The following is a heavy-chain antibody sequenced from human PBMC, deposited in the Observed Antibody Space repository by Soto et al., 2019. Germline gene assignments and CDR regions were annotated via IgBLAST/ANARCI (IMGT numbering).Heavy chain of an antibody. Sequence: EVQLLESGGGLVQPGGSLRLSCAASGFTFTSYAMSWVRQAPGKGLEWVTAISGSGGSTNYADSVKGRFTISRDNSKNTLFLQVNSLRAEDTAVYYCAKDHMYGGNNSGYPYGMDVWGQGTTVTVSS. V-gene: IGHV3-23*01. D-gene: IGHD6-19*01. CDR3: AKDHMYGGNNSGYPYGMDV. CDR1: GFTFTSYA. J-gene: IGHJ6*02. CDR2: ISGSGGST.